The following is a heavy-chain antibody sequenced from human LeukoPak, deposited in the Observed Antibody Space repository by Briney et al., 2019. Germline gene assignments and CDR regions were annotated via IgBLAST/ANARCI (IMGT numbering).Heavy chain of an antibody. J-gene: IGHJ5*02. D-gene: IGHD3-3*01. CDR1: GFTFSSYW. V-gene: IGHV3-74*01. Sequence: GGSLRLSCAASGFTFSSYWMHWVRQAPGKGLVWVSRINSDGSSTSYADSVKGRFTISRDNAKNTLYLQMNSLRAEDTAVYYCAREARITIFGVVTANWFDPWGQGTLVTVSS. CDR2: INSDGSST. CDR3: AREARITIFGVVTANWFDP.